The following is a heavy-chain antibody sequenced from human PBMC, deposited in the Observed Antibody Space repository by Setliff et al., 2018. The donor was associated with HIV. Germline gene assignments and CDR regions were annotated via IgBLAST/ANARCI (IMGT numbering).Heavy chain of an antibody. CDR3: ARSRSTRDAFDL. Sequence: GGSLRLSCAASGFTFSSYGMNWVRQAPGKGLEWVSSISSSSSYIYYADSMKGRFTISRDNARNSLYLEMNSLRAEDTAVYYCARSRSTRDAFDLWGQGTMVTVSS. CDR1: GFTFSSYG. CDR2: ISSSSSYI. D-gene: IGHD2-2*01. V-gene: IGHV3-21*01. J-gene: IGHJ3*01.